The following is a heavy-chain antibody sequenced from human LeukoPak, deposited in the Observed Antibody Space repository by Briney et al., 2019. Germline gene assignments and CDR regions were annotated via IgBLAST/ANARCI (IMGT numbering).Heavy chain of an antibody. CDR2: IYYSGST. CDR3: ARHDARPTYYYDSSGYYNY. Sequence: SETLSLTCTVSGGSISSYYWSWVRQPPGKGREWSGYIYYSGSTNYNPSLKSRVTISVDTSKKQFSLKLSSVPAADTAVYYCARHDARPTYYYDSSGYYNYWGQGTLVTVSS. J-gene: IGHJ4*02. D-gene: IGHD3-22*01. V-gene: IGHV4-59*08. CDR1: GGSISSYY.